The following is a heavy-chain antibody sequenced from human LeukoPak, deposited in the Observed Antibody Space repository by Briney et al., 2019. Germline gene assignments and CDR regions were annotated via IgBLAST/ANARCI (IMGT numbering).Heavy chain of an antibody. V-gene: IGHV3-23*01. D-gene: IGHD3-22*01. CDR1: GFTFSSYA. CDR3: AIRRDYYDSSGYPVYFDY. CDR2: ISGSGGST. J-gene: IGHJ4*02. Sequence: GGSLRLSCAASGFTFSSYAMSWVRQAPGKGLEWVSAISGSGGSTYYADSVKGRFTISRDNSKNTLYLQMNSLKAEDTAVYYCAIRRDYYDSSGYPVYFDYWGQGTLVTVPS.